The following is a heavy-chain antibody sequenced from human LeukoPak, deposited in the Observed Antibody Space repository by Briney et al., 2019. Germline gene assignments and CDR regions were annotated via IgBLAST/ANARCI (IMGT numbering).Heavy chain of an antibody. V-gene: IGHV3-30*18. J-gene: IGHJ4*02. CDR3: ANDRDWLFDY. CDR1: GFTFSSYG. D-gene: IGHD2-21*01. Sequence: GGSLRLSCAASGFTFSSYGVHWVRQAPGKGLEWVAVISYDGSNKYYADSVKGRFTISRDNSKNTLYLQMNSLRAEDTAVYYCANDRDWLFDYWGQGTLVTVSS. CDR2: ISYDGSNK.